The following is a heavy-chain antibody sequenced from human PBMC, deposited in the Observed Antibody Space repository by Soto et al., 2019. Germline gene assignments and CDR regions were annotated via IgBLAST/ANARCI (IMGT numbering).Heavy chain of an antibody. J-gene: IGHJ6*01. D-gene: IGHD5-18*01. V-gene: IGHV3-30-3*01. CDR3: AKDTGDTAMGPTPTFGMDV. CDR1: GFTFSSYA. CDR2: ISYDGSNK. Sequence: QVQLVESGGGVVQPGRSLRLSCAASGFTFSSYAIHWVRQAPGKGLEWVVVISYDGSNKYYADSVKGRFTISRDNSKNTLYLQMNSLRAEDTAVYYCAKDTGDTAMGPTPTFGMDVW.